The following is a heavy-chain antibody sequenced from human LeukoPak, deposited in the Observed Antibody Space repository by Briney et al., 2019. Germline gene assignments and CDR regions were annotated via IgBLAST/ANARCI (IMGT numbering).Heavy chain of an antibody. J-gene: IGHJ4*02. D-gene: IGHD2-2*01. CDR1: GFTFAGYA. Sequence: PGGSLRLSCAASGFTFAGYAMNWVRQAPGKGLEWVSTITGSGDGTYYADSVKGRFTVSRDNSKNTLSLQMNSLRAEDTAIYYCATVGGYCSSTSCYAYFDYWGQGALVTVSS. CDR2: ITGSGDGT. CDR3: ATVGGYCSSTSCYAYFDY. V-gene: IGHV3-23*01.